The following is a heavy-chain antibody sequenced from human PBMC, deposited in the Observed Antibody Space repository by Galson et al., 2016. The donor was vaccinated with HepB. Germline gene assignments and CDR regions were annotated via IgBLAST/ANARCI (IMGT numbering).Heavy chain of an antibody. CDR2: IYYSEST. J-gene: IGHJ3*01. Sequence: TLSLTCTVSGASISSGDYYWSWIRQHPGKGLEWIGYIYYSESTYYNPSLKSRVTISTDTSKNQFSLNLSSVTAADTAVYYCALYQPAAVSDAFDVWGQGTVVTVSS. CDR3: ALYQPAAVSDAFDV. D-gene: IGHD2-2*01. V-gene: IGHV4-31*03. CDR1: GASISSGDYY.